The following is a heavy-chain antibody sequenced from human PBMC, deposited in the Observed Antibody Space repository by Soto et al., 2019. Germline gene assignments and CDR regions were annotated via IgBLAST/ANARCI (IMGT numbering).Heavy chain of an antibody. D-gene: IGHD2-15*01. CDR1: GFSLSTTEVG. CDR2: IYWDDDK. V-gene: IGHV2-5*02. Sequence: QITLRESGPPLVKPTQTLTLTCTFTGFSLSTTEVGVCWIRQPPGKALEWLGFIYWDDDKWYSPSLKSRLTLTKDACNNPVVITVTNADPVDTATYSCAHRRAECSDGTGYHWFDRWGKGALVTVSS. CDR3: AHRRAECSDGTGYHWFDR. J-gene: IGHJ5*02.